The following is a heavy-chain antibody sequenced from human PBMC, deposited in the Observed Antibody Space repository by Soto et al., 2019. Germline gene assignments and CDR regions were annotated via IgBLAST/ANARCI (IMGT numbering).Heavy chain of an antibody. CDR2: IYPADSDT. V-gene: IGHV5-51*01. CDR1: GYRFTNYW. CDR3: ATGILGFYFDS. J-gene: IGHJ4*02. Sequence: GESLKISCKAPGYRFTNYWIGWVRQRPGKGLEWMGFIYPADSDTRYSPSSQGQVTFSVDTSTATAFLQWNSLKASDTAMYFCATGILGFYFDSWGQGTQVTVSS.